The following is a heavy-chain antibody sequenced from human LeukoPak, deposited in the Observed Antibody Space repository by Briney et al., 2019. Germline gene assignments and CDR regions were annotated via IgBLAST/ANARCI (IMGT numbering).Heavy chain of an antibody. D-gene: IGHD3-3*01. CDR2: IYYSGST. CDR1: GGSISSGGYY. Sequence: PSETLSLTCAVYGGSISSGGYYWSWIRQHPGKGLEWIGYIYYSGSTYYNPSLKSRVTISVDTSKNQFSLKLSSVTAADTAVYYCARFVRGTIFGVVTHFDYWGQGTLVTVSS. CDR3: ARFVRGTIFGVVTHFDY. J-gene: IGHJ4*02. V-gene: IGHV4-31*11.